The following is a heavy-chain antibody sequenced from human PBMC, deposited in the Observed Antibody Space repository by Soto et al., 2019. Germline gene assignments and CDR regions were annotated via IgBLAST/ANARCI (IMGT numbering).Heavy chain of an antibody. Sequence: QVQLQESGPGLVKPSGTLSLTCAVSGGSISSSNWWSWVRQPPGKGLEWIGEIYHSGSTNNNPSLKSRDTISVDKAKNPFSLTLSSVTAADTAVYYCARVSGTSVFDYWGQGTLVTVSS. D-gene: IGHD1-7*01. CDR2: IYHSGST. CDR3: ARVSGTSVFDY. CDR1: GGSISSSNW. J-gene: IGHJ4*02. V-gene: IGHV4-4*02.